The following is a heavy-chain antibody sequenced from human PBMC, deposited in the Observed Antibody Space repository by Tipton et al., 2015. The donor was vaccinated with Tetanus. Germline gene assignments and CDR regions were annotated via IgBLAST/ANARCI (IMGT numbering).Heavy chain of an antibody. J-gene: IGHJ3*02. CDR1: VGAIIDSY. V-gene: IGHV4-59*12. D-gene: IGHD6-6*01. CDR3: ARDHTRYSGSSVATFDI. Sequence: GLVKPSETLSLNCTVSVGAIIDSYWGWIRQSPGKGLEWIGYIYYSGSTNYSPSLKSRVTISIDTSKSQFSLKLSSVTAADTAVYYCARDHTRYSGSSVATFDIWGQGTMVTVSS. CDR2: IYYSGST.